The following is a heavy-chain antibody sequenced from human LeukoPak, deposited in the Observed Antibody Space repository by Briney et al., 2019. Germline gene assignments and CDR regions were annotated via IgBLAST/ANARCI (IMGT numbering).Heavy chain of an antibody. Sequence: GGSLRLSCAASGFTFSSYWMSWVRQAPGKGLEWVANIKQDGSEKYYVDSVKGRFTISRDNAKNSLYLQMNSLRAEDTAVYYCARGYTSPWDRAFDIWGQGTMVTVSS. V-gene: IGHV3-7*01. D-gene: IGHD6-19*01. J-gene: IGHJ3*02. CDR2: IKQDGSEK. CDR3: ARGYTSPWDRAFDI. CDR1: GFTFSSYW.